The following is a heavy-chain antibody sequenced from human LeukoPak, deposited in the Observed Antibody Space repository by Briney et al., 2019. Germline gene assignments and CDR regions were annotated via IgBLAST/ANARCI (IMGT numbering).Heavy chain of an antibody. D-gene: IGHD3-3*01. J-gene: IGHJ6*03. CDR1: GFTFSSYA. CDR3: AKVRFHNYYYMDV. Sequence: GGSLGLSCAASGFTFSSYAMSWVRQAPGKGLEWVSAISGSGGSAYFADSVKGRFTISRDNSKNTLYVQMNSLRAEDTAVYYCAKVRFHNYYYMDVWGKGTTVTVSS. V-gene: IGHV3-23*01. CDR2: ISGSGGSA.